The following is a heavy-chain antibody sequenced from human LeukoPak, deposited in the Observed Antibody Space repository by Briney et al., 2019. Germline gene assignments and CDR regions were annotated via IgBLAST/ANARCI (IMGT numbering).Heavy chain of an antibody. CDR3: AKAGDYYGSGNWFDP. V-gene: IGHV3-9*01. CDR1: GFSFSGYA. D-gene: IGHD3-10*01. Sequence: PGGSLRLSCAAPGFSFSGYAMHWVRQAPGKGLEWVSGISWNSGSIGYADSVKGRFTISRDNAKNSLYLQMNSLRAEDTALYYCAKAGDYYGSGNWFDPWGQGTLVTVSS. J-gene: IGHJ5*02. CDR2: ISWNSGSI.